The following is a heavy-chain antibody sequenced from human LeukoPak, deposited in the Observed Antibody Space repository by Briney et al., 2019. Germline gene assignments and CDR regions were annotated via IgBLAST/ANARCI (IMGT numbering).Heavy chain of an antibody. V-gene: IGHV3-48*01. J-gene: IGHJ4*02. CDR2: TSHGSSRI. CDR3: ARDPGYSYAMDS. D-gene: IGHD5-18*01. CDR1: GFTFSSYS. Sequence: GGSLRLSCAASGFTFSSYSMNWVRLAPGKGLEWISYTSHGSSRIFYADFVEGRFTVSRDDAKNALYLQMNSLRVEDTAVYYCARDPGYSYAMDSWGQGTLVIVSS.